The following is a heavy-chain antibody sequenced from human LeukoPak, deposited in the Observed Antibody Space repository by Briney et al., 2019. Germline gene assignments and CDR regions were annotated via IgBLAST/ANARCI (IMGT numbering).Heavy chain of an antibody. J-gene: IGHJ6*03. CDR3: ARCVGAYYDFWSGYYPDYYYMDV. CDR1: GGSFSGYY. Sequence: PSETLSLTCAVYGGSFSGYYWSWIRQPPGKGLEWIGEINHSGGTNYNPSLKSRVTISVDTSKNQFSLKLSSVTAADTAVYYCARCVGAYYDFWSGYYPDYYYMDVWGKGTTVTVSS. D-gene: IGHD3-3*01. V-gene: IGHV4-34*01. CDR2: INHSGGT.